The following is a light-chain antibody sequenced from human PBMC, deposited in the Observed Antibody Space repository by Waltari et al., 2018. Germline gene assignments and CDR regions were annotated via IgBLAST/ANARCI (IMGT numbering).Light chain of an antibody. Sequence: DIQMTQSPSSLSASVGDTVTITRRASQGISNFLVWFQQHPGKPPKSLIYAASTLQDGVPSRFSGRGSGTDFTLIISSLQPEDFATYYCQHYDGFPYTFGQGTKVDI. CDR2: AAS. CDR1: QGISNF. V-gene: IGKV1-16*01. CDR3: QHYDGFPYT. J-gene: IGKJ2*01.